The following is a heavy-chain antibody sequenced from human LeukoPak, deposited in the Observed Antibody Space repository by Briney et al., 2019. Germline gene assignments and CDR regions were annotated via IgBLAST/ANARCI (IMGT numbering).Heavy chain of an antibody. CDR1: GFTFSSYE. V-gene: IGHV3-21*01. J-gene: IGHJ6*03. Sequence: PGGSLRLSCAASGFTFSSYEMNWVRQAPGKGLEWVSSISSSSSYIYYADSVKGRFTISRDNAKNSLYLQMNSLRAEDTAVYYCASTPHYYYYMDVWGKGTTVTVSS. CDR3: ASTPHYYYYMDV. CDR2: ISSSSSYI.